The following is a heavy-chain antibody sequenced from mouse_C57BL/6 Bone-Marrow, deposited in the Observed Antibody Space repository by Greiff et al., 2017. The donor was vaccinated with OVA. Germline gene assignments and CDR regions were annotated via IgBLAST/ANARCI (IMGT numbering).Heavy chain of an antibody. CDR1: GYAFSSYW. CDR2: IYPGDGDT. J-gene: IGHJ3*01. CDR3: ARSPLLWSRRRDWFAY. D-gene: IGHD2-2*01. V-gene: IGHV1-80*01. Sequence: VQLQQSGAELVKPGASVKISCKASGYAFSSYWMNWVKQRPGKGLEWIGQIYPGDGDTTYNGKFKGKATLTADKSSSTAYMQLSILTSEDSAVYFCARSPLLWSRRRDWFAYWGQGTLVTVSA.